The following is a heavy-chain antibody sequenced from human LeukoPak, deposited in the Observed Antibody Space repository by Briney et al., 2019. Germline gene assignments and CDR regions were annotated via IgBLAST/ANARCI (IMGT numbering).Heavy chain of an antibody. CDR3: ARTLTFDY. Sequence: GGSLRLSCAASGFTFNNYAMSWVRQAPGKGLEWVSAISGSGSSTYYADSVKGRFTISRDNAKNSLYLQMNSLRAEDTAVYYCARTLTFDYWGQGTLVTVSS. J-gene: IGHJ4*02. CDR1: GFTFNNYA. D-gene: IGHD3-9*01. CDR2: ISGSGSST. V-gene: IGHV3-23*01.